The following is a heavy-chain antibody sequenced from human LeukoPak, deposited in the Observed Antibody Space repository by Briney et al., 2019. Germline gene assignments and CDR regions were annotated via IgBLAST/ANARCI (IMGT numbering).Heavy chain of an antibody. V-gene: IGHV3-7*01. CDR2: IKEDGSEK. CDR1: GITFSGYC. D-gene: IGHD3-9*01. Sequence: PGGSLRLSCAVSGITFSGYCMSWVRQTPEGRLGRVANIKEDGSEKYYVDSVKGRFTISRDNAKNSLYLQMSSLSAEDTAVYYCAGGPVRYPIWGQGTMVTVSS. CDR3: AGGPVRYPI. J-gene: IGHJ3*02.